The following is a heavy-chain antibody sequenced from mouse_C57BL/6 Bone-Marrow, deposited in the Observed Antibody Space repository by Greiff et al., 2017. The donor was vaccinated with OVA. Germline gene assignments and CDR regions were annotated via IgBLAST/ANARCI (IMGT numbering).Heavy chain of an antibody. CDR2: ISNGGGST. V-gene: IGHV5-12*01. Sequence: EVKLQESGGGLVQPGGSLKLSCAASGFTFSDYYMYWVRQTPEKRLEWVAYISNGGGSTYYPDTVKGRFTISRDNAKNTLYLQMSRLKSEDTAMYDCARREVYYYGSSLDYWGQGTTLTVSS. CDR3: ARREVYYYGSSLDY. D-gene: IGHD1-1*01. J-gene: IGHJ2*01. CDR1: GFTFSDYY.